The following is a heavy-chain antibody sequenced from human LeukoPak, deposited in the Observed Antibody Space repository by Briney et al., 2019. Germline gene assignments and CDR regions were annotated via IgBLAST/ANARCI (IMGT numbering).Heavy chain of an antibody. V-gene: IGHV4-39*07. CDR2: IYYSGST. CDR3: ARMLSGQYYYYYYMDV. Sequence: SETLSLTCTVSGGSISSSSYYWGWIRQPPGKGLEWIGSIYYSGSTYYNPSLKSRVTISVDTSKNQFSLKLSSVTAADTAVYYCARMLSGQYYYYYYMDVWGKGTTVTVSS. CDR1: GGSISSSSYY. D-gene: IGHD2-8*01. J-gene: IGHJ6*03.